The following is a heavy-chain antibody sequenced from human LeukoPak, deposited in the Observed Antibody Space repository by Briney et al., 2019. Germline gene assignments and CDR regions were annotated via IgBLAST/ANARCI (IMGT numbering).Heavy chain of an antibody. V-gene: IGHV3-23*01. J-gene: IGHJ4*02. CDR3: AKDSYDTSI. D-gene: IGHD3-22*01. CDR2: ISDSGGRA. CDR1: GFTFSSYG. Sequence: GGSLRLSCAASGFTFSSYGMSWVRQAPGKGLEWVSAISDSGGRAFYADSVKGRFTISRDNSKNTLYLQINSLRAEDTAVYYCAKDSYDTSIWGQGTLVTVSA.